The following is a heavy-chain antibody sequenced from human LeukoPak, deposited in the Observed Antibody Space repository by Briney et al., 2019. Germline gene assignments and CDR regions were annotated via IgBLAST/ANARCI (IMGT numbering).Heavy chain of an antibody. V-gene: IGHV4-59*08. D-gene: IGHD2-2*01. CDR3: ARSYCSSISCYSYFDY. CDR2: IYYSGST. Sequence: SETLSHTCTVTGGSISGYYWSWIRPPPGKGLEWIGYIYYSGSTNYNPSLKSRVTMSVDTSKNQFSLRLSSVTAADTAVYYCARSYCSSISCYSYFDYWGQGTLVTVSS. J-gene: IGHJ4*02. CDR1: GGSISGYY.